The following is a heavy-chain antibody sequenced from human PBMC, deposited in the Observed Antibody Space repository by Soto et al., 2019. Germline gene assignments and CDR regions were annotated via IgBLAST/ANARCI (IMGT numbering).Heavy chain of an antibody. V-gene: IGHV1-2*02. CDR1: GYTFTGYY. J-gene: IGHJ4*02. CDR3: AGKILRTRGYSGYELDY. CDR2: INPNSGGT. Sequence: QVQLVQSGAEVKKPGASVKVSCKASGYTFTGYYMHWVRQAPGQGLEWMGWINPNSGGTNYAQKFQGRVTMTRDTSISTAYMELSRLRSDGTAVYYCAGKILRTRGYSGYELDYWGQGTLVTVSS. D-gene: IGHD5-12*01.